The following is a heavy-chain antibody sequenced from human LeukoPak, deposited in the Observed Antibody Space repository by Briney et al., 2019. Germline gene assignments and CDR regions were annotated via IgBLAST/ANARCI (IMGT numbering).Heavy chain of an antibody. CDR1: GGSISSFY. V-gene: IGHV4-59*01. D-gene: IGHD6-25*01. CDR3: ARAGGVKTAALDLDY. Sequence: SETLSLTCTVSGGSISSFYWDWIRQSPGKGLEWIGYIYYSGSTNYNPSLKSRVTISRDTSKNQFSLKLTSVTTADTAVYYCARAGGVKTAALDLDYWGQGTLVTVSS. J-gene: IGHJ4*02. CDR2: IYYSGST.